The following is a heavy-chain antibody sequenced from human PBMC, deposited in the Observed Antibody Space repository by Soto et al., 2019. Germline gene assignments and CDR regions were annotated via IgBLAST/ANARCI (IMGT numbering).Heavy chain of an antibody. J-gene: IGHJ5*02. D-gene: IGHD4-17*01. Sequence: QVQLQESGPGLVKPSQNLSLSCTVSGGSISSGGYYWSWIRQHPGKDLEWIGYIYYSGSTYYNPSLKSRVTISVDTCKNQFSLKLSSVTAADTAVYYCARIPIGDGEGLDPWGQGTLVTVSS. V-gene: IGHV4-31*03. CDR1: GGSISSGGYY. CDR2: IYYSGST. CDR3: ARIPIGDGEGLDP.